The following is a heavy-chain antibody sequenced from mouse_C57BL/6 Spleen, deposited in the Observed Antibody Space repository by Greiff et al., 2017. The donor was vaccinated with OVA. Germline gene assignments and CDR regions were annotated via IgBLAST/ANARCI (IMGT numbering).Heavy chain of an antibody. D-gene: IGHD4-1*01. V-gene: IGHV1-69*01. J-gene: IGHJ2*01. Sequence: VQLQQPGAELVMPGASVKLSCKASGYTFTSYWMHWVKQRPGQGLEWIGEIDPSDSYTNYNQKFKGKSTLTVDKSSSTAYMQLSSLTSEDSAVYYCAPELGRPYWGQGTTLTVSS. CDR1: GYTFTSYW. CDR2: IDPSDSYT. CDR3: APELGRPY.